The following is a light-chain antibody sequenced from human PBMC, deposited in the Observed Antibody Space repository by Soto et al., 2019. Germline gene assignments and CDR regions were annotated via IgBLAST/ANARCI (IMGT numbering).Light chain of an antibody. J-gene: IGKJ1*01. V-gene: IGKV3-20*01. CDR3: QQYDTSPRT. CDR1: QSVSSNY. Sequence: EIVLTQSPGTLSLSPGERATLSCRASQSVSSNYLAGYQQKRGQAPRLLIDGASSRATGIPTRFSGSGSGTAFTLTISRLAPDDFAVYYCQQYDTSPRTFGQGTKVEI. CDR2: GAS.